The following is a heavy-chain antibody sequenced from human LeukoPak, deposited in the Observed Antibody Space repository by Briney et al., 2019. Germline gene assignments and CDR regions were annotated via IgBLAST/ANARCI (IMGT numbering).Heavy chain of an antibody. Sequence: ASVKVSCNTVSNHWIHWVRQAPGQGLEWLGVINPSGSSATYAQKLRGRVTMTRDTSTSTLYMELSSLRSEDTAVYHCAVDNSESSAWWFDPWGQGTLVTVST. J-gene: IGHJ5*02. CDR1: TVSNHW. V-gene: IGHV1-46*04. CDR2: INPSGSSA. CDR3: AVDNSESSAWWFDP. D-gene: IGHD3-22*01.